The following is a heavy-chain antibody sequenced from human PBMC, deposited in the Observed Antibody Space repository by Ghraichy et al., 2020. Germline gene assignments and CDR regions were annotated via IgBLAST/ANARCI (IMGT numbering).Heavy chain of an antibody. V-gene: IGHV7-4-1*01. CDR2: INTNTGNP. J-gene: IGHJ5*02. D-gene: IGHD5-12*01. CDR1: RYTVSSYA. CDR3: ARDRKLRLSYNWFDP. Sequence: ASVKVSCKASRYTVSSYAMNWVLQSPVQGLKWMGWINTNTGNPTYAQGFTGRFVFSLDTSVSTAYLQICSLKAEDTAVYYCARDRKLRLSYNWFDPWGQGILVTVSS.